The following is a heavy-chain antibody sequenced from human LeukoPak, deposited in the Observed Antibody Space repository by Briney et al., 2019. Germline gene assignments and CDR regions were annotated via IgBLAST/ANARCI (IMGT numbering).Heavy chain of an antibody. Sequence: SETLSLTCAVYGVSFSGYYWSWIRQPPGKGLEWIGEINHSGSTNYNPSLKSRVTISVDTSKNQFSLKLTSVTAADTAVYYCASRDCSSTSCHEGYNWFDPWGQGILVSVSS. V-gene: IGHV4-34*01. D-gene: IGHD2-2*01. CDR2: INHSGST. CDR1: GVSFSGYY. J-gene: IGHJ5*02. CDR3: ASRDCSSTSCHEGYNWFDP.